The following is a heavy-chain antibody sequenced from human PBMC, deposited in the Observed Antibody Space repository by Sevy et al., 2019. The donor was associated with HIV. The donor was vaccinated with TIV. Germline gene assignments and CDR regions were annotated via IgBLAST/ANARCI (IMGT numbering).Heavy chain of an antibody. Sequence: GGSLRLSCAASGFTFSSYRMTWVRQAPGKGLEWMSYIQYDGSNKDYADSVKGRFTISRDNSKNTLYLQMNSLRVEDTAVFYCVKEGGGEGGDHWGQGTLVTVSS. V-gene: IGHV3-30*02. CDR1: GFTFSSYR. CDR2: IQYDGSNK. CDR3: VKEGGGEGGDH. D-gene: IGHD2-21*01. J-gene: IGHJ4*02.